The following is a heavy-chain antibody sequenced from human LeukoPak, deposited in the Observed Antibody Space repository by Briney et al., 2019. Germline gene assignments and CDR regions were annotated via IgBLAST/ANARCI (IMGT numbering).Heavy chain of an antibody. D-gene: IGHD1/OR15-1a*01. V-gene: IGHV4-30-2*01. J-gene: IGHJ6*02. CDR1: GGSISSGGYA. Sequence: SQTLSLTCAVSGGSISSGGYAWSWIRQPPGKGLEWIGYIYHSGSTYYNPSLKSRVTISVDRSKNQFSLKLSSVTAADTAVYYCARGTLTAQYYYGMDVWGQGTTVTVSS. CDR3: ARGTLTAQYYYGMDV. CDR2: IYHSGST.